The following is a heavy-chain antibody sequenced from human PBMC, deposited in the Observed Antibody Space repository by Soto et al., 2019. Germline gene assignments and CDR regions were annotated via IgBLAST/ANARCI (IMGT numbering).Heavy chain of an antibody. CDR2: IYSGGST. CDR1: VFTVSSNY. D-gene: IGHD3-10*01. CDR3: AREHEVGASLLWFYYYYGMDV. V-gene: IGHV3-66*01. J-gene: IGHJ6*02. Sequence: PRWSLRLSCPASVFTVSSNYMSWFRQAPGKGLEWVSVIYSGGSTYYADSVKGRFTISRDNSKNTLYLQMNSLRAEDTAVYYCAREHEVGASLLWFYYYYGMDVWGQGTTVTVSS.